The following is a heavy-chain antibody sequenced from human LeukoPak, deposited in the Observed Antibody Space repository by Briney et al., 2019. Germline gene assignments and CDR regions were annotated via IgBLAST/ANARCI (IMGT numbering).Heavy chain of an antibody. V-gene: IGHV3-21*01. CDR3: ARDKVVGATKFDF. Sequence: GGSLRLSCAASGFSFSSYNMNWVRQAPGKGLEWVSSISSSSTYIYYAGSVKGRFTISRDNAKNSLYLQMNSLRAEDTAVYYCARDKVVGATKFDFWGQGSLVTVSS. CDR2: ISSSSTYI. D-gene: IGHD1-26*01. J-gene: IGHJ4*02. CDR1: GFSFSSYN.